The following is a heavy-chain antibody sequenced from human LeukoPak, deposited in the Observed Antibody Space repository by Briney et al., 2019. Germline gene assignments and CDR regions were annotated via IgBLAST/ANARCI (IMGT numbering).Heavy chain of an antibody. D-gene: IGHD3-16*01. V-gene: IGHV3-23*01. J-gene: IGHJ4*02. CDR1: GFTFSSYS. CDR2: ISASGGST. CDR3: AKRGTIGTSFDY. Sequence: GGSLRLSCAASGFTFSSYSMNWVRQAPGKGLEWVSAISASGGSTYYADSVKGRFTISRDNSKNTVHLQMNSLRAEDTAVYYCAKRGTIGTSFDYWGQGTLVAVSS.